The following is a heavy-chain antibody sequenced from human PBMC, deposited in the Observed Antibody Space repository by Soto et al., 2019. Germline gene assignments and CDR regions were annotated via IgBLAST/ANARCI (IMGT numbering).Heavy chain of an antibody. Sequence: GGSLRLSCAASGFTFTRYSMNWVRQAPGKGLEWASSISSTTNYIYYGDSMKGRFTISRDNAKNSLYLEMNSLRAEDTAVYYCARESEDLTSNFDYWGQGTLVPSPQ. CDR2: ISSTTNYI. V-gene: IGHV3-21*06. CDR3: ARESEDLTSNFDY. J-gene: IGHJ4*02. CDR1: GFTFTRYS.